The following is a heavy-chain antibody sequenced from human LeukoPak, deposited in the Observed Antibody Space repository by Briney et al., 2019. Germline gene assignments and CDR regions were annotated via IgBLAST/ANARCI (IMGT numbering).Heavy chain of an antibody. CDR1: GGSISSSSYY. D-gene: IGHD1-14*01. Sequence: SETLSLTCTVSGGSISSSSYYWGWIRQPPGKGLEWIGSIYYSGSTYYNPSLKSRVTISVDTSKSQFSLKLSSVTAADTAVYYCARGTLDGYNYYMDVWGKGTTVTISS. CDR2: IYYSGST. CDR3: ARGTLDGYNYYMDV. V-gene: IGHV4-39*01. J-gene: IGHJ6*03.